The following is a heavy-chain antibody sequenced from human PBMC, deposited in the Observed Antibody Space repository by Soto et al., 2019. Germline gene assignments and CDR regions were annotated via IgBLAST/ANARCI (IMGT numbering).Heavy chain of an antibody. CDR3: AGAPTILDGFAT. V-gene: IGHV5-51*01. CDR2: IYPGDSDT. Sequence: PGESLKISCKGSGYSFTNYWIGWVRQMPGKGLEWMGIIYPGDSDTRYSPSFQGQVTISADKSISTAYLQWRSLKASDTAIYYWAGAPTILDGFATSGHGTIVTVSS. D-gene: IGHD2-21*01. J-gene: IGHJ3*02. CDR1: GYSFTNYW.